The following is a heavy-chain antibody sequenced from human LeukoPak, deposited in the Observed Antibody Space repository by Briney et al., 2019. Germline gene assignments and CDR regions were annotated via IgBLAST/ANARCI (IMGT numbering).Heavy chain of an antibody. CDR3: AKAEWLYYFDF. Sequence: GGSLRLSCAASGFTFSSYAMSWVRQAPGKGLEWVSAISGSGGSTYYADSVKGRFTISRDNSKNTLYLQMNGLRADDTAVYYCAKAEWLYYFDFWGQGTLVTVSS. CDR1: GFTFSSYA. D-gene: IGHD3-3*01. V-gene: IGHV3-23*01. CDR2: ISGSGGST. J-gene: IGHJ5*01.